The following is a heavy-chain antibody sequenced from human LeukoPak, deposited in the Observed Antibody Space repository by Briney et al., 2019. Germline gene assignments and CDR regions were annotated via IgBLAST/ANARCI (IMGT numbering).Heavy chain of an antibody. CDR1: GGSISSYY. D-gene: IGHD3-22*01. J-gene: IGHJ4*02. CDR2: IYYSGST. Sequence: SETLSLTCTVSGGSISSYYWSWIRQPPGKGLEWIGYIYYSGSTNYNPSLKSRVTISVDTSKNQFSLKLSSVTAADTAVYYCARVYDSSGYYSIRVFDYWGQGTLVTVSS. V-gene: IGHV4-59*12. CDR3: ARVYDSSGYYSIRVFDY.